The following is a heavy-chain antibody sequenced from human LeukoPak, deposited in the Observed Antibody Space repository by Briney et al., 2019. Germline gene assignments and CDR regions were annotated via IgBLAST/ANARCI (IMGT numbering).Heavy chain of an antibody. J-gene: IGHJ4*02. V-gene: IGHV4-34*01. CDR2: INHSGST. CDR3: ARGGGRAMVLGV. CDR1: GGSFSGYY. D-gene: IGHD5-18*01. Sequence: SETLSLTCAVYGGSFSGYYWSWIRQPPGKGLEWIGEINHSGSTNYNPSLKSRVTISVDTSKNQFSLKLSSVTAADTAVYYCARGGGRAMVLGVWGQGTLVTVSS.